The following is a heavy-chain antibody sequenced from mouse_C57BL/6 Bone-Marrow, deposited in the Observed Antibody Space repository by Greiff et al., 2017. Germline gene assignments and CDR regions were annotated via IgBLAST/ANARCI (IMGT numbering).Heavy chain of an antibody. CDR2: IDPNSGGT. CDR1: GYTFTSYW. Sequence: QVQLKQPGAELVKPGASVKLSCKASGYTFTSYWMHWVKQRPGRGLEWIGRIDPNSGGTKYNEKFKSKATLTVDKPSSTAYMQLSSLTSEDSAVYYCARDDTTVVATNFDVWGTGTTVTVSS. CDR3: ARDDTTVVATNFDV. V-gene: IGHV1-72*01. D-gene: IGHD1-1*01. J-gene: IGHJ1*03.